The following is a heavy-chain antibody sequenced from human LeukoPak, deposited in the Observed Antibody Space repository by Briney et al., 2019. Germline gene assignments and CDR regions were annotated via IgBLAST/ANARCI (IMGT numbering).Heavy chain of an antibody. CDR1: GGSISSSSYY. J-gene: IGHJ6*02. V-gene: IGHV4-39*01. CDR2: IYYSGST. D-gene: IGHD2-15*01. CDR3: ARARYCSGGSCYSGMDV. Sequence: SETLSLTCTVSGGSISSSSYYWGWIRRPPGKGLEWIGSIYYSGSTYYNPSLKSRVTISVDTSKNQFSLKLSSVTAADTAVYYCARARYCSGGSCYSGMDVWGQGTTVTVSS.